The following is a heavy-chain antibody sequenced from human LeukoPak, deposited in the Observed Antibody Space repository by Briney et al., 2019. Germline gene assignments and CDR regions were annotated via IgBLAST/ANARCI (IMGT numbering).Heavy chain of an antibody. J-gene: IGHJ6*04. Sequence: SETLSLTCSVCGGSISSYYWSWIRQPPGKGLEWIGYIYYSWSTNYNPSLKSRVTISVDTSKNQFSLQLSSATAAVTAVYYCARDWVSYSIGYGMDVWGKGTTVTVSS. V-gene: IGHV4-59*01. D-gene: IGHD3-16*01. CDR2: IYYSWST. CDR3: ARDWVSYSIGYGMDV. CDR1: GGSISSYY.